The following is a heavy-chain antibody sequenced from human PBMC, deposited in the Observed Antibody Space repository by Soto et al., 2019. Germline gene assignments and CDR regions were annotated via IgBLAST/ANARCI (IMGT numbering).Heavy chain of an antibody. CDR3: ARGYCSSTSCYVPARFDP. CDR1: GGSISSGGYS. V-gene: IGHV4-30-2*01. CDR2: IYHSGST. J-gene: IGHJ5*02. Sequence: PSETLSLTCAVSGGSISSGGYSWSWIRQPPGKGLEWIGYIYHSGSTYYNPSLKSRVTISVDRSKNQFSLKLSSVTAADTAVYYCARGYCSSTSCYVPARFDPWGQGTLVTVSS. D-gene: IGHD2-2*01.